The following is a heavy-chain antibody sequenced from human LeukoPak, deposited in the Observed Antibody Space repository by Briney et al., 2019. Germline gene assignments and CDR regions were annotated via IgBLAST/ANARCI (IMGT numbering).Heavy chain of an antibody. D-gene: IGHD3-22*01. CDR1: GFTFSSYA. CDR2: ISGSGGST. J-gene: IGHJ4*01. Sequence: GGSLRLSCAASGFTFSSYAMSWVRQAPGKGLEWVSAISGSGGSTYYADSVKGRFTISRDNSKNTLYLQMNSLRAEDTAVYYCAKDHRPQYYDSSGYYFDYWGQGTLVTVSS. V-gene: IGHV3-23*01. CDR3: AKDHRPQYYDSSGYYFDY.